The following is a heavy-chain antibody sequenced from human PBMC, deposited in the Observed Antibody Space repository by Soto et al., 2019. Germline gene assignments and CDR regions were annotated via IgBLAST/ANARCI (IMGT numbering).Heavy chain of an antibody. V-gene: IGHV1-46*03. CDR1: GYTLTSYY. CDR3: ARGPVGGYYDSSGYLTNFDY. J-gene: IGHJ4*02. D-gene: IGHD3-22*01. Sequence: ASVKVSCKAPGYTLTSYYMHWVRPAPGQGLECMGIINPSGGSTSYAQKFQGRVTMTRDTSTSTVYMELSSLRSEDTAVYYCARGPVGGYYDSSGYLTNFDYWGQGTLVTVSS. CDR2: INPSGGST.